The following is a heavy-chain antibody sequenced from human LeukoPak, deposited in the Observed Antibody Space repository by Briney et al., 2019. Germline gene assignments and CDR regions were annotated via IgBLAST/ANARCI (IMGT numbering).Heavy chain of an antibody. D-gene: IGHD1-1*01. V-gene: IGHV1-58*01. J-gene: IGHJ4*02. Sequence: ASVKVSCKASGFTFTSSAVQWVRQARGQRLEWIGWIVVGSGNTNYAQKFQERVTITRDMSTSTAYMELSSLRSEDTAVYYCEADGGGTTGTTAPLELWGQGTLVTVSS. CDR3: EADGGGTTGTTAPLEL. CDR2: IVVGSGNT. CDR1: GFTFTSSA.